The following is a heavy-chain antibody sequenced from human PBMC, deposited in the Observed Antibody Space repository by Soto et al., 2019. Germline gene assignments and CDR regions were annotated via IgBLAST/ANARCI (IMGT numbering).Heavy chain of an antibody. CDR3: ARVVTTLVFDP. V-gene: IGHV4-31*03. Sequence: SETLSLTCTVSGGSISSGGYYWSWIRQHPGKGLEWNGYIYYSGSTYYNPSLKSRVTISVDTSKNQFSLKLSPVTAADTAVYYCARVVTTLVFDPWGQGTLVTVSS. J-gene: IGHJ5*02. D-gene: IGHD1-1*01. CDR2: IYYSGST. CDR1: GGSISSGGYY.